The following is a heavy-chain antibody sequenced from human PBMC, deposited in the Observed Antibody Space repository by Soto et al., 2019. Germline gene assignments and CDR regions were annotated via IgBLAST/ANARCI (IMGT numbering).Heavy chain of an antibody. CDR3: TTFLIAAAGTGY. CDR1: GFTFSNAW. Sequence: GGSLRLSCAAPGFTFSNAWMSWVRQAPGKGLEWVGRIKSKTDGGTTDYAAPVKGRFTISRDDSKNTLYLQMNSLKTEDTAVYYCTTFLIAAAGTGYWGQGTLVTVSS. V-gene: IGHV3-15*01. CDR2: IKSKTDGGTT. J-gene: IGHJ4*02. D-gene: IGHD6-13*01.